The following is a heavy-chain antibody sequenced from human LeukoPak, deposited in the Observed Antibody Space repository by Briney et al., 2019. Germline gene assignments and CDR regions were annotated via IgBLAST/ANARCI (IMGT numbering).Heavy chain of an antibody. CDR3: ARVPFTAADDRSYYYYGMDV. CDR1: GYTFTTYA. J-gene: IGHJ6*02. V-gene: IGHV1-3*01. Sequence: ASVKVSCKASGYTFTTYAMHWVRQAPGQRLEWMGWINAGNGNTKYSQKFQARVTITRDTSANTAYMELSSLRSEDTAVYYCARVPFTAADDRSYYYYGMDVWGQGTLVTVSS. D-gene: IGHD6-13*01. CDR2: INAGNGNT.